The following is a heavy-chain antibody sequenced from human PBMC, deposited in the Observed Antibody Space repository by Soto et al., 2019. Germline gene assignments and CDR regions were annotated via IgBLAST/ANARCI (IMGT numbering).Heavy chain of an antibody. CDR2: ISSSSGTI. CDR3: AKPRGYYDSSGYPTPDY. Sequence: EVQLVESGGGLVQPGGSLRLSCAASGFTFSGYNMNWVRQAPGKGLEWVSYISSSSGTIYYADSVKGRFTISRDNAKDSLCLQMNSLRAEDTAVYSCAKPRGYYDSSGYPTPDYWGQGTLVTVSS. CDR1: GFTFSGYN. D-gene: IGHD3-22*01. V-gene: IGHV3-48*01. J-gene: IGHJ4*02.